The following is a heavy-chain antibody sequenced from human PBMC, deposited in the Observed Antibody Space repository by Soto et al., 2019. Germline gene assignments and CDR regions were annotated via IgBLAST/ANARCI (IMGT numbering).Heavy chain of an antibody. V-gene: IGHV3-15*01. D-gene: IGHD3-3*01. J-gene: IGHJ4*02. CDR3: TTDTRRISVFGVPWDS. Sequence: SCAASGFTLSNAWMNWVRHTPGRGLEWVGRIKSRSDGGTPDYGAPVKGRFTISRDDSLNTVYLQMNSLTAEDTGVYYCTTDTRRISVFGVPWDSWGQGTLVTVSS. CDR2: IKSRSDGGTP. CDR1: GFTLSNAW.